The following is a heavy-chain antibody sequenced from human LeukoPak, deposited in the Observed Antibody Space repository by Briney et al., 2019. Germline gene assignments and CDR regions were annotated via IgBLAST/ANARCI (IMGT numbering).Heavy chain of an antibody. CDR3: ARDLERGYDSRFYFDY. Sequence: GGSLRLSCAASGYIFGDYGMSWVHQAQGKGLEWVSGISWNGGCTGYADSAKGRFTISRDNAKNSLDLQMNSLRAEDTGFYYCARDLERGYDSRFYFDYWGQGALVTVSS. CDR1: GYIFGDYG. D-gene: IGHD5-12*01. CDR2: ISWNGGCT. J-gene: IGHJ4*02. V-gene: IGHV3-20*04.